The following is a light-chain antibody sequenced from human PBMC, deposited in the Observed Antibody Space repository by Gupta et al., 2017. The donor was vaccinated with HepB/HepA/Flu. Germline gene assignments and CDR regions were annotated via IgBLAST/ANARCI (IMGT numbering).Light chain of an antibody. V-gene: IGLV1-51*01. J-gene: IGLJ2*01. Sequence: QSALTQPPSGSAAPGQKVTISCSGSSSNIGKDYVSWYQQLPGTAPKLLIYDNNKRPSGIPDRFSGSKSGTSATVGLXGXQTGDEXDYYCATWDTRLSVGVFGGGTKLTVL. CDR2: DNN. CDR3: ATWDTRLSVGV. CDR1: SSNIGKDY.